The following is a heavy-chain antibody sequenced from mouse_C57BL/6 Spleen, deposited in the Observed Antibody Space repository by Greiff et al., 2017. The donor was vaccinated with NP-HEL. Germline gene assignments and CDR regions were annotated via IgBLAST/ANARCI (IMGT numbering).Heavy chain of an antibody. CDR3: ARHEDTYYYGSSYFAY. V-gene: IGHV1-62-2*01. D-gene: IGHD1-1*01. CDR2: FYPGSGSI. CDR1: GYTFTEYT. Sequence: QVQLKQSGAELVKPGASVKLSCKASGYTFTEYTIHWVKQRSGQGLEWIGWFYPGSGSIKYNEKFKDKATLTADKSSSTVYMELSRLTSEDSAVYVCARHEDTYYYGSSYFAYWGQGTLVTVSA. J-gene: IGHJ3*01.